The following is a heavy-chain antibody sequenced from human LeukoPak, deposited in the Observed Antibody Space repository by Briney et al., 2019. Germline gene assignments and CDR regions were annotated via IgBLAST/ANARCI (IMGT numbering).Heavy chain of an antibody. CDR1: GFTFSVYA. V-gene: IGHV3-30*18. CDR2: ISYDGGNK. CDR3: AKAGGYCSAGTCYSNF. Sequence: PGGSLRLSCAASGFTFSVYAIHWVRQAPGKGLEWVAIISYDGGNKYYTDSVRGRFTISRDNSKNTLYLQMNSLRAEDTAVYYCAKAGGYCSAGTCYSNFRGQGTLVTVSS. D-gene: IGHD2-15*01. J-gene: IGHJ4*02.